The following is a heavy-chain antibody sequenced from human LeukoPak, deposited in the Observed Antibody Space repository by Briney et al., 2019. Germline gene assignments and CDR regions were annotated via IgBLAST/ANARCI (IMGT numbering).Heavy chain of an antibody. Sequence: GGSLRLSCSASGFTFSDYAMHWDRQAPGKGLEYVSTISIDGGSKYYADSVKGRFTISRDNSKNTLSLQMSSLRVEDTAIYYCVKDQEYSYDYWGQGTLVTVSS. CDR2: ISIDGGSK. D-gene: IGHD5-18*01. J-gene: IGHJ4*02. V-gene: IGHV3-64D*08. CDR3: VKDQEYSYDY. CDR1: GFTFSDYA.